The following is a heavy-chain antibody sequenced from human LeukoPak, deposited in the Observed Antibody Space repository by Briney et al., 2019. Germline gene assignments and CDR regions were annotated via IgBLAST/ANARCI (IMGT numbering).Heavy chain of an antibody. V-gene: IGHV3-23*01. D-gene: IGHD2-2*01. CDR3: AKVCEGFWYQPYNWFDP. CDR2: ISGSGGST. Sequence: QPGGSLGLSCAASGFTFSSYGMSWVRQAPGKGLEWVSAISGSGGSTYYADSVKGRFTISRDNSKNTLYLQMNSLRAEDTAVYYCAKVCEGFWYQPYNWFDPWGQGTLVTVSS. CDR1: GFTFSSYG. J-gene: IGHJ5*02.